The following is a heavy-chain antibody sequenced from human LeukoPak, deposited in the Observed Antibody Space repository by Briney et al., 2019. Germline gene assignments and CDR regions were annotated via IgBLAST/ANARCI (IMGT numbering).Heavy chain of an antibody. Sequence: GESLRLSCAASGFTFNNYAMSWVRQAPGKGLEWVSAISGSGGSTFYADPVKGRFTISRDSSKNTLFLQVNSLRAEDTAVYYCAKETQLTVSALFDYWGQGTLVTVSS. J-gene: IGHJ4*02. CDR1: GFTFNNYA. CDR2: ISGSGGST. V-gene: IGHV3-23*01. CDR3: AKETQLTVSALFDY. D-gene: IGHD1-1*01.